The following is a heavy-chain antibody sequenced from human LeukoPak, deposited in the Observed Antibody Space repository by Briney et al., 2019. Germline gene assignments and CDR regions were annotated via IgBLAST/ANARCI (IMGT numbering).Heavy chain of an antibody. CDR1: GVTFSGYG. Sequence: GGSLRLSCAASGVTFSGYGIHWVRQAPGKGLEWVAFIRPDGNNKYYADSVKGRFAISRDNSKNTLSLQMNSLRAEDTAVYYCAKGDYGDYGDYWGQGTLVTVSS. CDR2: IRPDGNNK. V-gene: IGHV3-30*02. CDR3: AKGDYGDYGDY. J-gene: IGHJ4*02. D-gene: IGHD4-17*01.